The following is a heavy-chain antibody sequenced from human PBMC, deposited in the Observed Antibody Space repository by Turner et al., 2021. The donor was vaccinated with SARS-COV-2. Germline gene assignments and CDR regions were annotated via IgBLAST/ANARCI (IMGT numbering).Heavy chain of an antibody. Sequence: GTGLVNPSESMSLNCSASGGSISSSCSYWGWSRQPPGQGLEWIGSIDYSGSTYYNSSLKNRHTISVDTSKNPFTLKLSSVTAADTAVYYCDPSPRAMVRVGITTGWYDPWGQGTLVTVSS. D-gene: IGHD3-10*01. CDR3: DPSPRAMVRVGITTGWYDP. J-gene: IGHJ5*02. CDR2: IDYSGST. V-gene: IGHV4-39*01. CDR1: GGSISSSCSY.